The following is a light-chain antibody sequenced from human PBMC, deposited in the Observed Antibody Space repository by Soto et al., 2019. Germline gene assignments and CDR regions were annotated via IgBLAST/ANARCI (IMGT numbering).Light chain of an antibody. Sequence: EIVLTQSPGTLSLSPGERATLSCRASQSVSNYLAWYQRKPGQAPRLLIYGASSRATGIPDRFSGSGSGTDFTLTISRLDPEDFAVYYCHQYGGSPQTFGQGTKVEIK. CDR1: QSVSNY. V-gene: IGKV3-20*01. J-gene: IGKJ1*01. CDR3: HQYGGSPQT. CDR2: GAS.